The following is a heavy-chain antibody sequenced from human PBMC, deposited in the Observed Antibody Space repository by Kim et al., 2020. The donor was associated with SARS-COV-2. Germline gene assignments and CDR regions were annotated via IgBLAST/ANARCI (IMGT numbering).Heavy chain of an antibody. CDR2: INPNSGGT. J-gene: IGHJ3*02. V-gene: IGHV1-2*02. D-gene: IGHD3-10*01. CDR3: ARVSLLWFGELLQSGPGGAFDI. CDR1: GYTFTGYY. Sequence: ASVKVSCKASGYTFTGYYMHWVRQAPGQGLEWMGWINPNSGGTNYAQKFQGRVTMTRDTSISTAYMELSRLRSDDTAVYYCARVSLLWFGELLQSGPGGAFDIWGQGTMVTVSS.